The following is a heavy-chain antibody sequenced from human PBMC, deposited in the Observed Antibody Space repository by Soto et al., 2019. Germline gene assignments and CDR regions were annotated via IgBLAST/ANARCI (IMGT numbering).Heavy chain of an antibody. CDR1: GVSISSSSYY. D-gene: IGHD3-10*01. V-gene: IGHV4-39*01. CDR2: IYYSGST. CDR3: ARPGSGSYPGLDE. J-gene: IGHJ4*02. Sequence: SETLSLTCTVSGVSISSSSYYWGWIRQPPGKGLEWIGSIYYSGSTYYNPSLKSRVTISVDTSKNQFSLKLSSVTAADTAVYYCARPGSGSYPGLDEWGQGTLVTLSS.